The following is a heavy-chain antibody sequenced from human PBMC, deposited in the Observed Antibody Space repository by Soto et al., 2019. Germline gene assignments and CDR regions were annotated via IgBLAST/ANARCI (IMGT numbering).Heavy chain of an antibody. D-gene: IGHD3-10*01. CDR2: LSHSGRT. CDR1: GASLRSGSYY. V-gene: IGHV4-61*01. CDR3: SYGSSFDY. J-gene: IGHJ4*02. Sequence: QVQLQESGPGLVKPSETLSLICTVSGASLRSGSYYWSWIRKPPGKGLEWIGYLSHSGRTNYDHSLKSRITMSVDTSQNQCSLQLNSVTAADTAVYYCSYGSSFDYWGQGTLVTVSS.